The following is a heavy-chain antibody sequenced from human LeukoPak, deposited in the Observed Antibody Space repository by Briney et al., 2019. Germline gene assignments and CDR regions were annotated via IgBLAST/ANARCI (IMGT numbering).Heavy chain of an antibody. Sequence: GGSLRRSCAPSGFTFSSYWMSWVRQAPGKGLEWVANIKQDGSEKYYVDSVKGRFTISRDNAKNSLFLQMNSLRAEDTAVYYCARVISKDSSGYYYEVFDYWGQGTLVTVSS. D-gene: IGHD3-22*01. CDR2: IKQDGSEK. J-gene: IGHJ4*02. CDR1: GFTFSSYW. CDR3: ARVISKDSSGYYYEVFDY. V-gene: IGHV3-7*04.